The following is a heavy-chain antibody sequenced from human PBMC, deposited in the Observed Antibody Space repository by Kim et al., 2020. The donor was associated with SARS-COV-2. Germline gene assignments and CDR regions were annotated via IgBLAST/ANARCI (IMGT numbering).Heavy chain of an antibody. D-gene: IGHD2-8*01. CDR3: ATLYCTNGVCYTGPSAAFDI. Sequence: ASVKVSCKASGYTFTGYYMHWVRQAPGQGLEWMGRINPNSGGTNYAQKFQGRVTMTRDTSISTAYMELSRLRSDDTAVYYCATLYCTNGVCYTGPSAAFDIWGQGTMVTVSS. CDR1: GYTFTGYY. V-gene: IGHV1-2*06. CDR2: INPNSGGT. J-gene: IGHJ3*02.